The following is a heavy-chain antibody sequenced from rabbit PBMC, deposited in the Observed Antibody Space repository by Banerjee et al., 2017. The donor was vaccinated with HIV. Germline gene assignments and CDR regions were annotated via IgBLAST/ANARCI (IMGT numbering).Heavy chain of an antibody. CDR2: IYPDYGST. D-gene: IGHD4-1*01. CDR3: ARDLAGVIGWNFNL. CDR1: GIDFSSYG. Sequence: QQQLVESGGGLVTLGGSLTLTCKASGIDFSSYGIAWVRQAPGKGLEWIAYIYPDYGSTDYASWVSGRFTISKTSSTTVTLQMTSLTAADTATYFCARDLAGVIGWNFNLWGPGTLVTVS. V-gene: IGHV1S45*01. J-gene: IGHJ4*01.